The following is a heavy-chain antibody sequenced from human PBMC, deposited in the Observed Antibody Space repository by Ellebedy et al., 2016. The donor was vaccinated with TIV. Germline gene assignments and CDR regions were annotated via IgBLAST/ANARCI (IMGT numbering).Heavy chain of an antibody. J-gene: IGHJ4*02. CDR3: ARESSGNFFY. D-gene: IGHD6-19*01. CDR1: GGSINSYY. CDR2: IDSSGST. Sequence: MPSETLSLTCNVSGGSINSYYWSWIRQLDGKSLEWIRHIDSSGSTMYNPSLRSRVTMSVDTSKNQFSLKLRSVTAADTGIYYCARESSGNFFYWGQGILVTVSS. V-gene: IGHV4-4*07.